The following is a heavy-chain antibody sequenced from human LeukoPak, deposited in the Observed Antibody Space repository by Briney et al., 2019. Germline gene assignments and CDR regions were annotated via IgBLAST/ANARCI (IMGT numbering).Heavy chain of an antibody. D-gene: IGHD6-6*01. V-gene: IGHV4-39*07. CDR2: IYYSGST. CDR3: AREGGIARPPYLYYYIDV. Sequence: SETLSLTCTVSGGSISSSSYYWGWIRQPPGKGLEWIGSIYYSGSTYYNPSLKSRVTISVDTSKNQFSLKLSSVTAADTAVYYCAREGGIARPPYLYYYIDVWGKGTTVTVSS. CDR1: GGSISSSSYY. J-gene: IGHJ6*03.